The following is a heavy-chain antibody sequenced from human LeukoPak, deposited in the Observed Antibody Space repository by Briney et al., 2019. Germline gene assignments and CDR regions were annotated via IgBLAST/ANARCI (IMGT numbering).Heavy chain of an antibody. CDR1: GYRFTSYL. V-gene: IGHV5-51*01. J-gene: IGHJ4*02. CDR2: IYPGDSDT. CDR3: TRYSSGHDY. Sequence: GGSLKISFKGSGYRFTSYLIGWVRQMPGKGLGWMGIIYPGDSDTRYSPSFQGPVTISAYKSITTATLQWRSVQASATAMYSCTRYSSGHDYWGQGTLVTVSS. D-gene: IGHD6-19*01.